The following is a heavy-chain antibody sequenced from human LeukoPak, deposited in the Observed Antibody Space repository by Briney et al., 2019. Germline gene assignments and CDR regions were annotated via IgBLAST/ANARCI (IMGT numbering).Heavy chain of an antibody. V-gene: IGHV3-23*01. CDR2: ISGSGGST. J-gene: IGHJ4*02. D-gene: IGHD3-22*01. CDR3: AKGSRWDYYDSSGYSYFDY. Sequence: GGSLRLSCAASGFTFSSYAMSWVRQAPGKGLEWVSAISGSGGSTYYADSVKGRFTTSRDNSKNTLYLQMNSLRAEDTAVYYCAKGSRWDYYDSSGYSYFDYWGQGTLVTVSS. CDR1: GFTFSSYA.